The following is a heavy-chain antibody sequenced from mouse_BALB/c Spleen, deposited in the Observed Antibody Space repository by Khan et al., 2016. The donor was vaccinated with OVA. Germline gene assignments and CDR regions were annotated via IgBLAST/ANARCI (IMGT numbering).Heavy chain of an antibody. J-gene: IGHJ1*01. CDR2: INTETGEP. D-gene: IGHD3-3*01. Sequence: QIQLVQSGPELKKPGETVKISCKASGYTFTDYSLHWVKQAPGKGLKWMGWINTETGEPTYADDFKGRFAFSLETSASTAYLQINNLTNEDTDTYFCVGRRHWYLDVWGAGASVTVSS. CDR3: VGRRHWYLDV. V-gene: IGHV9-2-1*01. CDR1: GYTFTDYS.